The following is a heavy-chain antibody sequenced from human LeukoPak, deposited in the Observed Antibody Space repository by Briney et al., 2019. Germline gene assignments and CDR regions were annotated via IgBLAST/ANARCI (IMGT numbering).Heavy chain of an antibody. CDR2: IYYSGST. J-gene: IGHJ4*02. CDR3: ARGGDSSSWTDY. D-gene: IGHD6-13*01. Sequence: SETLSLTCTASGGSISSYYWSWIRQPPGKGLEWIGYIYYSGSTNYNPSLKSRVTISVDTSKNQFSLKLSSVTAADTAVYYCARGGDSSSWTDYWGQGTLVTVSS. CDR1: GGSISSYY. V-gene: IGHV4-59*01.